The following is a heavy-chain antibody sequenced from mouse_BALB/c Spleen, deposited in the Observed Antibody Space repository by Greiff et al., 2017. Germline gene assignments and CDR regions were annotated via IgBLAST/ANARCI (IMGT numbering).Heavy chain of an antibody. V-gene: IGHV5-6-5*01. CDR1: GFTFSSYA. CDR3: ARRTTVGPSMDY. Sequence: EVQVVESGGGLVKPGGSLKLSCAASGFTFSSYAMSWVRQTPEKRLEWVASISSGGSTYYPDSVKGRFTISRDNARNILYLQMTSLRSEDTAMYYCARRTTVGPSMDYWGQGTSVTVSS. D-gene: IGHD1-1*01. J-gene: IGHJ4*01. CDR2: ISSGGST.